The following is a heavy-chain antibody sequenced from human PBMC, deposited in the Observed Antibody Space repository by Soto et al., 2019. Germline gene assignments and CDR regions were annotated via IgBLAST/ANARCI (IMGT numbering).Heavy chain of an antibody. CDR3: YRYYDSTEDY. CDR1: GFTFSSYG. CDR2: ISYDGSNK. J-gene: IGHJ4*02. V-gene: IGHV3-30*03. Sequence: QVQLVESGGGVVQPGRSLRLSCAASGFTFSSYGMHWVRQAPGKGLEWVAVISYDGSNKYYADSVKGRFTISRDNSKNTLYLQMNSRRAEDTAVYYCYRYYDSTEDYWGQGTPVTVSS. D-gene: IGHD3-22*01.